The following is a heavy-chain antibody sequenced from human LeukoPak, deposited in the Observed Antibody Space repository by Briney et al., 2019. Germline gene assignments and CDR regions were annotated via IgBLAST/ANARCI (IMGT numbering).Heavy chain of an antibody. J-gene: IGHJ4*02. V-gene: IGHV3-48*03. CDR1: GFTFSSYE. D-gene: IGHD1-26*01. CDR2: ISSSGSTI. CDR3: VRDRGRASTDY. Sequence: GGSLRLSCAASGFTFSSYEMNWVRQAPGKGLEWVSYISSSGSTIHYADSVKGRFTISRDNAKNSLYLQMNSLRAEDTAVYYCVRDRGRASTDYWGQGTLVTVSS.